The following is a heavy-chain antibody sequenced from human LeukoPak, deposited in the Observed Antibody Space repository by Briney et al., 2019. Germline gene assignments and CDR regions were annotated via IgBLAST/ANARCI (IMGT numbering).Heavy chain of an antibody. CDR2: ISGSGGST. CDR3: AEGLIDYYDSSGYSLAAFDI. D-gene: IGHD3-22*01. V-gene: IGHV3-23*01. Sequence: GGSLRLSCAASGFTFSSYAMSWVRQAPGKGLEWVSAISGSGGSTYYADSVKGRFTISRDNSKNTLYLQMNSLRAEDTAVYYCAEGLIDYYDSSGYSLAAFDIWGQGTMVTVSS. J-gene: IGHJ3*02. CDR1: GFTFSSYA.